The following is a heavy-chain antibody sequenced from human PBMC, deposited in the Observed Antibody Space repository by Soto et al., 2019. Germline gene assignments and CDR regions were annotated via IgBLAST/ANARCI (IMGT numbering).Heavy chain of an antibody. CDR3: ARYGYGDYEN. D-gene: IGHD5-12*01. Sequence: EVQLVEYGGGLVQPGGSLRLSCEASGFTFSSSWMHWVRQPPGKGLVWVSGINGHGRTTTSADSVTGRFTISRDNGKNTVYLQRNSMRAEDTAVYYCARYGYGDYENWGQGTLVTVSS. J-gene: IGHJ4*02. V-gene: IGHV3-74*01. CDR1: GFTFSSSW. CDR2: INGHGRTT.